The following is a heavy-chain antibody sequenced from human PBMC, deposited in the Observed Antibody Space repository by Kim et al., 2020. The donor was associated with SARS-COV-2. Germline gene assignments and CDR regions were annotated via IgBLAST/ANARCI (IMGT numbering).Heavy chain of an antibody. D-gene: IGHD6-13*01. J-gene: IGHJ6*02. Sequence: DSVQGRLTISRDNAKNSLYLQMNSLRAEDTALYYCGKDIRYSSSSLGMDVWGQGTTVTVSS. CDR3: GKDIRYSSSSLGMDV. V-gene: IGHV3-9*01.